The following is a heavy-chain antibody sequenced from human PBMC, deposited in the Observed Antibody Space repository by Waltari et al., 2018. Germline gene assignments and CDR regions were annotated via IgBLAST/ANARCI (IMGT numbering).Heavy chain of an antibody. Sequence: QVQLVESGGGVVQPGRSLRLSCAASGFTFSSYGMHWVRQAPGKGLEWVAVISYDGSNKYYADSVKVRFTISRDNSKNTLYLQMNSLRAEDTAVYYCAKDRDRAPITMIVESGMDVWGQGTTVTVSS. V-gene: IGHV3-30*18. CDR2: ISYDGSNK. CDR3: AKDRDRAPITMIVESGMDV. CDR1: GFTFSSYG. D-gene: IGHD3-22*01. J-gene: IGHJ6*02.